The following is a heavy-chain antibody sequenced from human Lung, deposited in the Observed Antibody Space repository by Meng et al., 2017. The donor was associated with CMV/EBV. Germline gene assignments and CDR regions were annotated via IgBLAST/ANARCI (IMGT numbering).Heavy chain of an antibody. CDR3: AKDHIVVVPAATYYYGMDV. CDR1: GFTFGSYW. CDR2: INQDGSVK. D-gene: IGHD2-2*01. J-gene: IGHJ6*02. Sequence: SCAASGFTFGSYWMSWVRQAPGKGLAWVANINQDGSVKYYVDSVKGRFTISRDNSKNTLYLQMNSLRAEDTAVYYCAKDHIVVVPAATYYYGMDVGXQGTXVT. V-gene: IGHV3-7*01.